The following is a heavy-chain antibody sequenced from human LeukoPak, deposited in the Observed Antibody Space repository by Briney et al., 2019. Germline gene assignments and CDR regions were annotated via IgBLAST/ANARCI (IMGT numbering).Heavy chain of an antibody. J-gene: IGHJ4*02. D-gene: IGHD3-3*01. Sequence: PGGSLRLSCAASGXTFSSYGMHWVRQAPGKGLEWVAVIWYDGSNKYYADSVKGRFTISRDNSKNTLYLQMNSLRAEDTAVYYCASGVNYFDYWGQGTLVTVSS. CDR1: GXTFSSYG. V-gene: IGHV3-33*01. CDR3: ASGVNYFDY. CDR2: IWYDGSNK.